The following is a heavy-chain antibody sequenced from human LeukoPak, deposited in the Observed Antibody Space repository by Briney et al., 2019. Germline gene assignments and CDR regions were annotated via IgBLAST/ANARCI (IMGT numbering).Heavy chain of an antibody. D-gene: IGHD3-3*01. CDR2: IYTSGST. CDR3: ARTRIFDWFDP. V-gene: IGHV4-4*09. J-gene: IGHJ5*02. Sequence: SETLSLTCTVSGGSNSSYYWSWIRQPPGKGLEWIGYIYTSGSTNYNPSLKSRVTISVDTSKNQFSLKLSSVTAADMAVYYCARTRIFDWFDPWGQGTLVTVSS. CDR1: GGSNSSYY.